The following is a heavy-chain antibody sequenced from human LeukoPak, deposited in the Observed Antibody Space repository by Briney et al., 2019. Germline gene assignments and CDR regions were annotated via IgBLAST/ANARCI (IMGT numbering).Heavy chain of an antibody. CDR3: AREWDSSGPSGYYGMDV. V-gene: IGHV3-7*01. CDR2: MKEDGSEK. CDR1: GFTFKNFW. Sequence: GGSLRLSYVASGFTFKNFWMSWVRQSPGTGLEWVANMKEDGSEKHYLDSVRGRFTISRDNIKQSLYLQMNSLRAEDTAIYYCAREWDSSGPSGYYGMDVWGQGTTVTVSS. J-gene: IGHJ6*02. D-gene: IGHD3-22*01.